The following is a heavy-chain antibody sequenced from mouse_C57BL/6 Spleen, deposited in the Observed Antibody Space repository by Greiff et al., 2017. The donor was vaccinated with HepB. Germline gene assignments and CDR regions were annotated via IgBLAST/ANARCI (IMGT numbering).Heavy chain of an antibody. Sequence: VQLKQSGPELVKPGASVKMSCKASGYTFTSYVMHWVNQKPGQGLEWIGYIYPYNDGTKYNEKFKGKAPLTSDKSASTAYMELSSLTSEDAAVYYCARFLFCTTVVGYWGQGTTLTVSS. V-gene: IGHV1-14*01. J-gene: IGHJ2*01. CDR2: IYPYNDGT. D-gene: IGHD1-1*01. CDR3: ARFLFCTTVVGY. CDR1: GYTFTSYV.